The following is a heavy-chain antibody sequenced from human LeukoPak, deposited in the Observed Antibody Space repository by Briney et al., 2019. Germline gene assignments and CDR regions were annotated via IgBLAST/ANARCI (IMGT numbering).Heavy chain of an antibody. V-gene: IGHV3-23*01. D-gene: IGHD6-13*01. CDR1: GFTFSSYA. Sequence: GGSLRLSCTASGFTFSSYAMSWVRQAPGKGLEWVSSISGSGGSIYYADSVKGRFTISRDNSKSTLYLQMNSLRAEDTAIYYCAKEAVAAAGPFDYWGQGTLVTVSS. CDR2: ISGSGGSI. J-gene: IGHJ4*02. CDR3: AKEAVAAAGPFDY.